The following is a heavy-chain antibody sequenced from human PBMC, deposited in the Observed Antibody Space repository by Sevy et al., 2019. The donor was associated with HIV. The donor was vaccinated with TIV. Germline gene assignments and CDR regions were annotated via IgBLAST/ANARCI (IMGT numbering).Heavy chain of an antibody. V-gene: IGHV3-23*01. D-gene: IGHD3-10*01. Sequence: GGSLRLSCAASGFTFSSDAMSWVRQAPGKGLEWVSAISGSGGSTYYADSVKGRFTISRDNSKNTLYLQMNSLRAEDTAVYYCAKVLGTTMVRGVEFDYWGQGTLVTVSS. CDR2: ISGSGGST. CDR1: GFTFSSDA. J-gene: IGHJ4*02. CDR3: AKVLGTTMVRGVEFDY.